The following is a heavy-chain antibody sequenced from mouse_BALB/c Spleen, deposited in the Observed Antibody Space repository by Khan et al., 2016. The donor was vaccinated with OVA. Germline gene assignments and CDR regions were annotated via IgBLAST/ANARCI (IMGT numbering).Heavy chain of an antibody. CDR1: GYTFSSYT. J-gene: IGHJ3*01. V-gene: IGHV1-4*01. Sequence: VELVESGAELARPGASVKMSCKTSGYTFSSYTIHWIKLRPGQGLEWIGYINPNNGYTNYNQKFKDKATLTADKSSTTVYMQLSSLTSDDSAMYNCVRDCAYYGSDGWFAYWGQGTLVTVSA. CDR2: INPNNGYT. CDR3: VRDCAYYGSDGWFAY. D-gene: IGHD2-10*01.